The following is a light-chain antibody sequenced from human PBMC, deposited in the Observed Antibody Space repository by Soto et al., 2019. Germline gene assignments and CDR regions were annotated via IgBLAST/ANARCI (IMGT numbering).Light chain of an antibody. V-gene: IGKV1-9*01. Sequence: IQLNQSPSSLSASEGDRVTITCRASQGISNFLAWYQQKPGKAPKLLIYAASTLQSGVPSRFSGSGSGTEFTLTISSLQPDDFATYYCQQYNTYWTLGQGSNVDVK. CDR1: QGISNF. CDR3: QQYNTYWT. CDR2: AAS. J-gene: IGKJ1*01.